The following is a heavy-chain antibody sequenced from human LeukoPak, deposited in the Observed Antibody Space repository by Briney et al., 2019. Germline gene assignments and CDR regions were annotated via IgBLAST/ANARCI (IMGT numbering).Heavy chain of an antibody. Sequence: PGGSLRLSCAASGFTFSSYSMNWVRQAPGKGLEWVSYISSSSSTIYYADSVKGRFTISGDNAKNSLYLQMNSLRAEDTAVYYCARDTNTMVRGVIGYWGQGTLVTVSS. CDR1: GFTFSSYS. J-gene: IGHJ4*02. V-gene: IGHV3-48*01. CDR2: ISSSSSTI. D-gene: IGHD3-10*01. CDR3: ARDTNTMVRGVIGY.